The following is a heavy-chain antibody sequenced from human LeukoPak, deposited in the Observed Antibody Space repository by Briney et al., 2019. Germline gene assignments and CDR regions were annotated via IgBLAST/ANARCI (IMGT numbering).Heavy chain of an antibody. CDR1: GFTFSSYS. Sequence: GGSLRLSCSVSGFTFSSYSMNWVRQAPGKGLEWVSAITGSGGSTYYADSVKGRFTISRDNSKNTLYLQMNSLRAEDTAVYYCTKWGDYDVLTGYYDPDYWGQGTLVTVSS. V-gene: IGHV3-23*01. CDR3: TKWGDYDVLTGYYDPDY. CDR2: ITGSGGST. D-gene: IGHD3-9*01. J-gene: IGHJ4*02.